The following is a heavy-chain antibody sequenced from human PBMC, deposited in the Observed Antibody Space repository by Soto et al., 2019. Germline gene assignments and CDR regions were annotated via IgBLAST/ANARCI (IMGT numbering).Heavy chain of an antibody. CDR1: GYTFTAYY. J-gene: IGHJ5*02. CDR2: INAYNGNT. CDR3: ARDASTVIRFDP. Sequence: ASVKVSCKASGYTFTAYYIHWVRQAPGQGLEWMGWINAYNGNTNYAQKLQGRVTMTTDTSTSTAYMELRSLRSDDTAVYYCARDASTVIRFDPWGQGTLVTVSS. D-gene: IGHD4-4*01. V-gene: IGHV1-18*04.